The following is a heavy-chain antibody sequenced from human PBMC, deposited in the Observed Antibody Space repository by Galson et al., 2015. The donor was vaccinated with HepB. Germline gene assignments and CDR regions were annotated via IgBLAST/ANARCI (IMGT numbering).Heavy chain of an antibody. D-gene: IGHD6-13*01. V-gene: IGHV1-69*05. CDR1: GGTFSSYA. Sequence: SVKVSCKASGGTFSSYAISWVRQAPGQGLEWMGGIIPIFGTANYAQKFQGRVTITTDKSTSTAYMELSSLRSEDTAVYYCARGSGSSWDYYYYGMDVWGQGTTVTVSS. CDR2: IIPIFGTA. CDR3: ARGSGSSWDYYYYGMDV. J-gene: IGHJ6*02.